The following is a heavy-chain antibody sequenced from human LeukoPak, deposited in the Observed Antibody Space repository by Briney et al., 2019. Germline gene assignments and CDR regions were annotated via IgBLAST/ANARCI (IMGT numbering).Heavy chain of an antibody. CDR3: AREEDIVVVVAAANWFDP. D-gene: IGHD2-15*01. CDR1: GGSISSGSYY. V-gene: IGHV4-61*02. CDR2: IYTSGST. J-gene: IGHJ5*02. Sequence: SETLSLTCTVSGGSISSGSYYWSWIRQPAGKGLEWIGRIYTSGSTNYNPSLKSRVTISVDTSKNQFSLKLSSVTAADTAGYYCAREEDIVVVVAAANWFDPWGQGTLVTVSS.